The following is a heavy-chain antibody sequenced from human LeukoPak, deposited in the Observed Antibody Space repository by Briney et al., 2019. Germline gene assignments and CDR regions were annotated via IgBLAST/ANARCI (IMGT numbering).Heavy chain of an antibody. J-gene: IGHJ4*02. CDR2: INHIGST. D-gene: IGHD3-3*01. CDR1: GGSFSGYY. V-gene: IGHV4-34*01. Sequence: SETLSLTCAVYGGSFSGYYWSWIRQPPGKGLEWIGEINHIGSTNYNPSLKSRVTISVDTSKNQFSLKLSSVTAADTAVYYCARAGGTIFGVVTLRYYFDYWGQGTLVTVSS. CDR3: ARAGGTIFGVVTLRYYFDY.